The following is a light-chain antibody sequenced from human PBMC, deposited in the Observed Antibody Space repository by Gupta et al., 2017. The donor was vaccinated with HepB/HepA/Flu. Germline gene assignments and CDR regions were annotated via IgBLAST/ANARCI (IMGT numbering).Light chain of an antibody. CDR2: GAS. CDR1: QGVRSNY. CDR3: LQDCSSPQT. Sequence: EIVFTPSPPTLSFSPGERPTLSCGARQGVRSNYLEWYQQKPGRAPRLLISGASSRATGIPDRFSGGGSGTDFTLTISRLEPEDFAVYYCLQDCSSPQTFGGGTKLEIK. J-gene: IGKJ4*01. V-gene: IGKV3-20*01.